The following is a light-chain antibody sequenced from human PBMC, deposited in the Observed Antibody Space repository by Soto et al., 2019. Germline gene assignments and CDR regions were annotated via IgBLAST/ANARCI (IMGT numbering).Light chain of an antibody. J-gene: IGKJ2*01. V-gene: IGKV3-20*01. CDR1: QSVAGSY. CDR2: GAS. Sequence: EIVLTQSPGTLSLSPGERATLSCRASQSVAGSYLAWYQQKPGQAPRLLIYGASSRATGIPDRFSGSGSGTDFTLTISRLEPEDFAVYYCQRYGSSYTFGQGTKLEIK. CDR3: QRYGSSYT.